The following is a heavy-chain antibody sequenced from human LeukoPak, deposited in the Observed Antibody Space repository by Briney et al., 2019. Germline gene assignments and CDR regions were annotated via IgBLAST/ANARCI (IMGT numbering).Heavy chain of an antibody. D-gene: IGHD3-22*01. Sequence: PSETLSLTCTVSGGSISSYYWSWIRQPAGKGLEWIGRIYTSGSTNYNPSLKSRVTMSVDTSKNQFSLKLSSVTAADTAVYYCAREMNYYDSSGYYYSLLGYWGQGTLVTVSS. V-gene: IGHV4-4*07. J-gene: IGHJ4*02. CDR1: GGSISSYY. CDR2: IYTSGST. CDR3: AREMNYYDSSGYYYSLLGY.